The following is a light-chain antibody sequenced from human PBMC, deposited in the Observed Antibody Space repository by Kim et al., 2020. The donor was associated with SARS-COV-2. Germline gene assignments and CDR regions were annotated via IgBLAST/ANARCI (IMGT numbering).Light chain of an antibody. CDR1: QRITNS. V-gene: IGKV1-39*01. CDR3: QQSYTLPT. J-gene: IGKJ5*01. Sequence: SASVGDRVTITCRASQRITNSLNWYQQKPGKAPNLLIYGASTLQSGVPSRFSGSGSGTDFTLTISSLQPGDSATYYCQQSYTLPTFGQGTRLEIK. CDR2: GAS.